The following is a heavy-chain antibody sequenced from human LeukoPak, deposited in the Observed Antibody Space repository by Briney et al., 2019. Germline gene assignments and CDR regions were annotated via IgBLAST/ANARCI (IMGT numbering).Heavy chain of an antibody. V-gene: IGHV3-74*01. Sequence: PGGSLRLSCAASGFTFSNYWMNWVRQAPGKGLVWVSRIKGDGSTATYADSVKGRFSISRDNAKNTLYLQMNSLRAEDTAVYYCAKSDWFDRWGQGTLVTVSS. CDR1: GFTFSNYW. J-gene: IGHJ5*02. CDR2: IKGDGSTA. CDR3: AKSDWFDR.